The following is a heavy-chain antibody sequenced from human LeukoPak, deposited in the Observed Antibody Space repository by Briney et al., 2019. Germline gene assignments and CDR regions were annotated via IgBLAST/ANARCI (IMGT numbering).Heavy chain of an antibody. D-gene: IGHD5-18*01. V-gene: IGHV4-30-4*08. Sequence: PSQTLSLTCTVSGGSISSGDYYWSWIRQPPGKGLEWIGYIYYSGSTYYNPSLKSRVTISVDTSKNQFSLKLSSVTAADTAVYYCAREGGYSYGWGSDDYYYMDVWGKGTTVTVSS. J-gene: IGHJ6*03. CDR3: AREGGYSYGWGSDDYYYMDV. CDR2: IYYSGST. CDR1: GGSISSGDYY.